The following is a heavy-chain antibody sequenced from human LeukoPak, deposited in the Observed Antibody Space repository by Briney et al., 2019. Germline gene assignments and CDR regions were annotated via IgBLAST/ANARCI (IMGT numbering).Heavy chain of an antibody. J-gene: IGHJ4*02. CDR1: GFPFSSYW. CDR2: IKQDGSEK. D-gene: IGHD5-18*01. Sequence: HPGGSLRLSCAASGFPFSSYWMTWVRQAPGKGLEWVAHIKQDGSEKYYVDSVKGRFTFSRDNAKNSLSLQMNSLRAEDTAVYYCAKDRPANVDTAMLPGYWGQGTLVTVSS. CDR3: AKDRPANVDTAMLPGY. V-gene: IGHV3-7*01.